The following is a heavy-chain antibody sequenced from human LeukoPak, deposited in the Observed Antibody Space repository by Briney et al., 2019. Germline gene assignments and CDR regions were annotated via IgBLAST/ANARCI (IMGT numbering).Heavy chain of an antibody. CDR2: VYSSEST. D-gene: IGHD3-10*01. CDR1: GGSISSYY. J-gene: IGHJ5*02. V-gene: IGHV4-59*04. CDR3: ARQADISLVRGNPSLIWFDP. Sequence: PSETLSLTCTVSGGSISSYYWSWIRQPPGKGLEWIGNVYSSESTYYNPSLKSRVTISVDTSKNQFSLKLRSVTAADTAVYFCARQADISLVRGNPSLIWFDPWGQGTLVTVSS.